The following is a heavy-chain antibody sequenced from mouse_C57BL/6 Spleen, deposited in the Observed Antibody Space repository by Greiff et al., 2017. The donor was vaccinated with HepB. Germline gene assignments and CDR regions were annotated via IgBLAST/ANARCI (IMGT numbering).Heavy chain of an antibody. D-gene: IGHD2-4*01. CDR3: ARWGLRPGGFAY. CDR1: GYAFSSSW. Sequence: QVQLQQSGPELVKPGASVKISCKASGYAFSSSWMNWVKQRPGKGLEWIGRIYPGDGDTNYNGKFKGKATLTADKSSSTAYMQLSSLTSEDSAVYFCARWGLRPGGFAYWGQGTLVTVSA. V-gene: IGHV1-82*01. J-gene: IGHJ3*01. CDR2: IYPGDGDT.